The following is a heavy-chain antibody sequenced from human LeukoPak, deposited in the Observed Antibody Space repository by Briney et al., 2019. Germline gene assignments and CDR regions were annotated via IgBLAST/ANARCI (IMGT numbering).Heavy chain of an antibody. CDR2: INPNSGGT. J-gene: IGHJ4*02. CDR1: GYTFTGYY. D-gene: IGHD3-9*01. Sequence: ASVKVSCKASGYTFTGYYMHWVRQAPGQGLEWMGWINPNSGGTNYAQKFQGRVTMTRDTSISTAYIELSRLRSDDTAVYYCARDSGRITIFLAVPNYFDYWGQGTLVTVSS. V-gene: IGHV1-2*02. CDR3: ARDSGRITIFLAVPNYFDY.